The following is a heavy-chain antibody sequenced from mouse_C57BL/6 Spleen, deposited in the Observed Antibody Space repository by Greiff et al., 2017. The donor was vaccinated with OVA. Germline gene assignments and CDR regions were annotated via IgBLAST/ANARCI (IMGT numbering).Heavy chain of an antibody. J-gene: IGHJ3*01. CDR2: ISYDGST. D-gene: IGHD2-1*01. Sequence: ESGPGLVKPSPSLSLTCSVTGYSITRGYYWNWLLQFPGNKLEWMGYISYDGSTNYTPSLKNRISITRDTSKNQFFLKLKSVTTEDTATYYCARGAYGNYLLAYWGQGTLVTVSA. CDR1: GYSITRGYY. CDR3: ARGAYGNYLLAY. V-gene: IGHV3-6*01.